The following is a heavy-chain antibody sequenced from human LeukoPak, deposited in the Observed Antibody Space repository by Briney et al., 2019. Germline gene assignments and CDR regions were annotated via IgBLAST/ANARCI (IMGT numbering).Heavy chain of an antibody. Sequence: GGSLRLSCAASGFTVSSNYMSWVRQAPGKGLEWVSVIYSGGSTYYADSVKGRFTISRDNSKNTLYLQMNSLRAEDTAVYYCARAAGLLWFGEFPDAFDIWGQGTMVTVSS. CDR2: IYSGGST. J-gene: IGHJ3*02. CDR1: GFTVSSNY. D-gene: IGHD3-10*01. V-gene: IGHV3-53*01. CDR3: ARAAGLLWFGEFPDAFDI.